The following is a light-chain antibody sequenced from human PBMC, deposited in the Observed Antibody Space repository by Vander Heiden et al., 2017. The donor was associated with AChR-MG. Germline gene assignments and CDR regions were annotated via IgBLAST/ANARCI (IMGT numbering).Light chain of an antibody. CDR3: AAWDDSLNGWV. J-gene: IGLJ3*02. V-gene: IGLV1-44*01. CDR2: SNN. CDR1: SSNIGSNT. Sequence: QSVLTQPPSASGTPGQRVTISCSGSSSNIGSNTVNWYQQLPGTAPNLLIYSNNQRPSGVPDRFSGSKSGTSASLAISGLQSEDEADYYCAAWDDSLNGWVCGGGTKLTVL.